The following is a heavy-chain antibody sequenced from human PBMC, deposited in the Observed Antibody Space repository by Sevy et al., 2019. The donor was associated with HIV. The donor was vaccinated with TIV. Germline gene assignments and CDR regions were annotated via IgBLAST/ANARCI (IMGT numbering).Heavy chain of an antibody. V-gene: IGHV1-69*06. Sequence: ASVKVSCKASGGTFSSYAISWVRQAPGQGLEWMGGIIPIFGTANYAQKFQGRVTITADKSTSTAYMELGSLRSEDTAVYYCAREPIAGGGRGAFDIWGQGTMVTVSS. D-gene: IGHD6-13*01. CDR1: GGTFSSYA. CDR2: IIPIFGTA. CDR3: AREPIAGGGRGAFDI. J-gene: IGHJ3*02.